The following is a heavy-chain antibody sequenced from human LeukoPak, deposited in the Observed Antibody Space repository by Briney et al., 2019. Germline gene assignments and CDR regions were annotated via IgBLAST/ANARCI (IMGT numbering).Heavy chain of an antibody. CDR2: ISGSGGST. V-gene: IGHV3-23*01. J-gene: IGHJ4*02. D-gene: IGHD1-26*01. CDR1: GFTFSSYA. CDR3: AGSSIVGATNPFFDY. Sequence: AGGSLRLSCAASGFTFSSYAMSWVRQAPGKGLEWVSAISGSGGSTYYADSVKGRFTISRDNSKNTLYLQMNSLRAEDTAVYYCAGSSIVGATNPFFDYWGQGTLVTVSS.